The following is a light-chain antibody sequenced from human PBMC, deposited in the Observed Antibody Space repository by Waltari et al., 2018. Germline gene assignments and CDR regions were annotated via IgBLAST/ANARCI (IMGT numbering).Light chain of an antibody. Sequence: QSALTQPVPVSGSPGQSVTIPCTGPPNHVRDYNLVSWFQHHPDQAPKPLIFYVSKRPSGVSNRFSGSKSGNTASLTISGLQTEDEADYYCCSYSTGGSWMFGGGTKLTVL. J-gene: IGLJ3*02. CDR3: CSYSTGGSWM. V-gene: IGLV2-23*02. CDR1: PNHVRDYNL. CDR2: YVS.